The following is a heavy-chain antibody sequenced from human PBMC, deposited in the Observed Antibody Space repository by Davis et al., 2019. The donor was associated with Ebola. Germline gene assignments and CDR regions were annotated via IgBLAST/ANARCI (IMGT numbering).Heavy chain of an antibody. J-gene: IGHJ6*02. CDR1: RFTFSSYS. V-gene: IGHV3-21*01. CDR2: ISSSGSYI. CDR3: ARGRYSTSSGVYYYAMDV. Sequence: GGSLRLSCAASRFTFSSYSMNWVRQAPGKGLEWVSSISSSGSYIYYVDSVKGRFTISRDNAKNSLYLQMNSLRAEDTAVYYCARGRYSTSSGVYYYAMDVWGQGTTVTVSS. D-gene: IGHD6-6*01.